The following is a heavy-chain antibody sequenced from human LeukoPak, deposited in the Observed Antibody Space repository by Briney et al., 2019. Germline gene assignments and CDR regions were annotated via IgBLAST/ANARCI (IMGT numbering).Heavy chain of an antibody. D-gene: IGHD3-3*01. Sequence: ASVKVSCKASGNTFTSYDINWVRRATGQGLEWMGWMNPNSGNTGYAQKFQGRVTMTRNTSISTAYMELSSLRSEDTAVYYCARGESRRIFLRFLGSQGMDVWGQGTTVTVSS. CDR2: MNPNSGNT. CDR1: GNTFTSYD. J-gene: IGHJ6*02. CDR3: ARGESRRIFLRFLGSQGMDV. V-gene: IGHV1-8*01.